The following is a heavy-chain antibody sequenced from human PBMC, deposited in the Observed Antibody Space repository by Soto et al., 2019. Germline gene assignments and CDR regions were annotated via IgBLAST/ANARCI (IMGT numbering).Heavy chain of an antibody. D-gene: IGHD6-13*01. V-gene: IGHV1-18*01. CDR1: GYTFTNYG. J-gene: IGHJ5*02. CDR3: AKTSSTWYNWFGP. Sequence: ASVKVSCKTSGYTFTNYGIGWVRQAPGQGLEWMGWISVYNGNTNYAQKVQGRVTMTTDTSTSTTYMELRSLRSDDTAIYYCAKTSSTWYNWFGPWGQGTLVTVSS. CDR2: ISVYNGNT.